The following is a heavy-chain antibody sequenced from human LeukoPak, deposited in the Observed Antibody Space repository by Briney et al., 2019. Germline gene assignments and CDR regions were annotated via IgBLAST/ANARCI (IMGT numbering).Heavy chain of an antibody. CDR3: ARSAVADTLSAYYFEH. J-gene: IGHJ4*02. D-gene: IGHD6-19*01. CDR2: ISAYNGNT. V-gene: IGHV1-18*04. Sequence: ASVKVSCKASGYTFITNDISWVRQAPGQGLEWMGWISAYNGNTNYAQKLQGRVTMTTDTSTNTAYMELRSLRSDDTAVYYCARSAVADTLSAYYFEHWGQGTLVTVSS. CDR1: GYTFITND.